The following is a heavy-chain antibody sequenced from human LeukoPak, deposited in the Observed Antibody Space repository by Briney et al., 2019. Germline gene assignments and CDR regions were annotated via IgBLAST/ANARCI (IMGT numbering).Heavy chain of an antibody. CDR3: ARESIVNGVFEI. D-gene: IGHD2-8*01. J-gene: IGHJ3*02. CDR1: GFTFRNYE. CDR2: ISSSGSII. V-gene: IGHV3-48*03. Sequence: HPGGSLRLSCSASGFTFRNYEMDWVRQAPGKGLEWVSYISSSGSIIYYADSVKGRFTISRDNAKNSLYLEMNSLRAEHTALYYCARESIVNGVFEIWGQGTMVTVSS.